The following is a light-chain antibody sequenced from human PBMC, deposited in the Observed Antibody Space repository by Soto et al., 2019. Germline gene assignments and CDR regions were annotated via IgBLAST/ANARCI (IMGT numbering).Light chain of an antibody. CDR1: SSNIGAAYA. CDR3: QSYDSSLSGAG. J-gene: IGLJ3*02. CDR2: GNS. Sequence: QSVLTQPPSVSGAPGQRVTISCTGSSSNIGAAYAVHWYQQLPGTAPKLLIYGNSNRPSGVPDRFSGSKSGTSASLAITGLQAEDEADYYCQSYDSSLSGAGFGGGTKVTVL. V-gene: IGLV1-40*01.